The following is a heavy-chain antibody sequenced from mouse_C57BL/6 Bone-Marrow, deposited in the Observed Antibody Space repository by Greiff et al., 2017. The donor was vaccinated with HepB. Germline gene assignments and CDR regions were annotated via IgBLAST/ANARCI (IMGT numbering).Heavy chain of an antibody. CDR2: IYPRSGNT. Sequence: QVQLQQSGAELARPGASVKLSCKASGYTFTSYGISWVKQRTGQGLEWIGEIYPRSGNTYYNEKFKGKATLTADKSSSTAYMELRSLTSEDSAVYFCGNYGSSSYYFDYWGQGTTLTVSS. CDR1: GYTFTSYG. J-gene: IGHJ2*01. CDR3: GNYGSSSYYFDY. V-gene: IGHV1-81*01. D-gene: IGHD1-1*01.